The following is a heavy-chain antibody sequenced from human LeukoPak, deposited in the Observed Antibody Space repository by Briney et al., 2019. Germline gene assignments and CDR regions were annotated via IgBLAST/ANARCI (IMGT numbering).Heavy chain of an antibody. D-gene: IGHD6-13*01. CDR3: ARWGAAALDY. J-gene: IGHJ4*02. CDR2: ISSSSTTI. V-gene: IGHV3-48*02. Sequence: PGGSLRLSCAASGLTFSSYSMNWVRQVPGKGLKWVSYISSSSTTIYYADSVKGRFTISRDNAKNSLYLQMNSLRDEDTAVYYCARWGAAALDYWGQGTLVTVSS. CDR1: GLTFSSYS.